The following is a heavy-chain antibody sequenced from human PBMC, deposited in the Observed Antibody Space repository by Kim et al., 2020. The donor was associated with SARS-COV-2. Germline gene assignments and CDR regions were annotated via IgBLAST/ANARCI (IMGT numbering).Heavy chain of an antibody. CDR3: AIEFSASTFDY. D-gene: IGHD2-2*01. J-gene: IGHJ4*02. CDR2: NT. Sequence: NTKYSQTFQGRVTITRDTSANTAYMELISLRSEDTAVYYCAIEFSASTFDYWGQGTLVTVSS. V-gene: IGHV1-3*01.